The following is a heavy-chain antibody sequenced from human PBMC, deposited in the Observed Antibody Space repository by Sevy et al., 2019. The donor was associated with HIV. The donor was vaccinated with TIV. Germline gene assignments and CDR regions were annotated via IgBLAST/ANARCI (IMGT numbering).Heavy chain of an antibody. Sequence: GGSLRLSCAASGFTFSHHNMNWVRQAPGKGLEWISYISKGGSTTYFADSVRGRFTISRDNAKNSLFLEIHSLTDEDTAVYYCAREENRELGTIPLDSWGRGIQVTVSS. CDR3: AREENRELGTIPLDS. J-gene: IGHJ4*02. D-gene: IGHD7-27*01. CDR2: ISKGGSTT. V-gene: IGHV3-48*02. CDR1: GFTFSHHN.